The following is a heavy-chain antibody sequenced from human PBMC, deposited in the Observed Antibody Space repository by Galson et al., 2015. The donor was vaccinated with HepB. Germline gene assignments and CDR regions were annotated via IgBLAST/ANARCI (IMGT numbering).Heavy chain of an antibody. CDR2: IYPGDSDT. CDR3: ARRVRSSSSSGHGVDY. Sequence: QSGAEVKKPGESLKISCKGSGYSFTSYWIGWVRQMPGKGLEWMRIIYPGDSDTRYSPSFQGQVTISADKSISTAYLQWSSLKASDTAMYYCARRVRSSSSSGHGVDYWGQGTLVTVSS. D-gene: IGHD6-6*01. J-gene: IGHJ4*02. CDR1: GYSFTSYW. V-gene: IGHV5-51*03.